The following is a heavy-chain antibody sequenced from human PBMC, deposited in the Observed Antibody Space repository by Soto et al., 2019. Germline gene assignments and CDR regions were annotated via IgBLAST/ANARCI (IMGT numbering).Heavy chain of an antibody. CDR3: AGEVYAITTDYYYGMDV. Sequence: GESLKISCKGSGYSFTSYWISGVRQMPGKGLEWMGRIDPSDSYTNYSPSFQGHVTISADKSISTAYLQWSSLKASDTAMYYCAGEVYAITTDYYYGMDVWGQGTTVTVSS. CDR2: IDPSDSYT. J-gene: IGHJ6*02. D-gene: IGHD2-8*01. CDR1: GYSFTSYW. V-gene: IGHV5-10-1*01.